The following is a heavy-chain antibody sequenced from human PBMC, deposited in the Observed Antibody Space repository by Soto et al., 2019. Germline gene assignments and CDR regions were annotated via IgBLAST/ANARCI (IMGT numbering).Heavy chain of an antibody. CDR1: GYSFANYT. J-gene: IGHJ4*02. V-gene: IGHV1-3*01. CDR2: LNPDTAST. Sequence: ASVKVSCKASGYSFANYTIHWVRQAPGQGLEWMGWLNPDTASTKFSPKFQGRVIITRDKSANTAFMQLTSLTSEDAALYYCARGGGYYGSGAYYRGYFDHWGLGTLVTVSS. CDR3: ARGGGYYGSGAYYRGYFDH. D-gene: IGHD3-10*01.